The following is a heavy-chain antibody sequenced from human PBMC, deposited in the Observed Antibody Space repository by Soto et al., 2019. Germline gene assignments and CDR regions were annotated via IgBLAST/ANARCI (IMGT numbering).Heavy chain of an antibody. J-gene: IGHJ6*02. CDR2: IYYTGGT. D-gene: IGHD2-15*01. Sequence: SETLSLTCTVSGDSISTRSNYWAWIRQPPGKGLEWIGSIYYTGGTYYNPSLKSRVTLSLDTSRDQFSLKLTSVTAADTAVYYCTRLCKVVHLAYFAMDVWGQGTTVTVSS. CDR1: GDSISTRSNY. CDR3: TRLCKVVHLAYFAMDV. V-gene: IGHV4-39*01.